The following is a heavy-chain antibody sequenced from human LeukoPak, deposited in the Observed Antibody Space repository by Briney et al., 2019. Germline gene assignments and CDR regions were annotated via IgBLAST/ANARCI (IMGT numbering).Heavy chain of an antibody. CDR2: ISYDGSNK. Sequence: GGSLRLSCAASGFTFSSYAMHWVRQAPGKGLEWVAVISYDGSNKYYADSVKGRFTISRDNSKNTLYLQMNSLRAEDTAVYYCARDKPYYDFWSGSPYGMDVWGQGTTVTVSS. CDR1: GFTFSSYA. V-gene: IGHV3-30-3*01. CDR3: ARDKPYYDFWSGSPYGMDV. J-gene: IGHJ6*02. D-gene: IGHD3-3*01.